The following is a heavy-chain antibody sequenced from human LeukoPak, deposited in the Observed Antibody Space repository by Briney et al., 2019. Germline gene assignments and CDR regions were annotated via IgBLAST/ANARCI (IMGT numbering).Heavy chain of an antibody. Sequence: PGGSLRLSCAASGFTFTRYNVNWARQAPGKGLEWVSAISGSGGTTYYADSVKGRFTISRDNSKNTLYLQMDSLRAEDTAVYYCAKSGDSSGYYFYYFDNWGQGTLVTVSS. J-gene: IGHJ4*02. D-gene: IGHD3-22*01. CDR2: ISGSGGTT. V-gene: IGHV3-23*01. CDR3: AKSGDSSGYYFYYFDN. CDR1: GFTFTRYN.